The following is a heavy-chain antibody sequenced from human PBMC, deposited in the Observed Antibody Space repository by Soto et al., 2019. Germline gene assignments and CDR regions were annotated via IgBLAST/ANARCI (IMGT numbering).Heavy chain of an antibody. CDR1: GFTFSNYA. CDR2: ISGTGTST. J-gene: IGHJ5*02. V-gene: IGHV3-23*01. D-gene: IGHD3-10*02. Sequence: EVQVLESGGDLVQPGGSLRLSCVASGFTFSNYAMSWVRQAPGKGLEWVSTISGTGTSTYYADSVKGRFTISRDNSKNSLYVQMNSLRAEDTAVYYCAKHDRVAYMASWGQGTLVTVSS. CDR3: AKHDRVAYMAS.